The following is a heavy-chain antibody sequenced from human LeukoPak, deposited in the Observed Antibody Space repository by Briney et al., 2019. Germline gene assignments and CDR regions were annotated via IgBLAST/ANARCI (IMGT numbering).Heavy chain of an antibody. CDR2: IYSDGST. V-gene: IGHV3-53*01. D-gene: IGHD3-22*01. CDR1: GFSVSSNH. CDR3: ARVPLYDSSGYSLDY. J-gene: IGHJ4*02. Sequence: GGSLRLSCAASGFSVSSNHMSWVRQAPGKGLEWVSVIYSDGSTYSADSVGTRFTISRDNSKNTLFLQMNSLRAEDTAVYYCARVPLYDSSGYSLDYWGQGTLVTVSS.